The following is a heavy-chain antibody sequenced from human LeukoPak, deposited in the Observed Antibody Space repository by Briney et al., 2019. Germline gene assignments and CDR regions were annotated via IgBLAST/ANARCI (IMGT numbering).Heavy chain of an antibody. J-gene: IGHJ4*02. V-gene: IGHV3-23*01. CDR3: AKEEDYVWGSYRYTPLDY. D-gene: IGHD3-16*02. CDR1: GFTVSSNY. CDR2: ISGSGGST. Sequence: GGSLRLSCAASGFTVSSNYMSWVRQAPGKGLEWVSAISGSGGSTYYADSVKGRFTISRDNSKNTLYLQMNSLRAEDTAVYYCAKEEDYVWGSYRYTPLDYWGQGTLVTVSS.